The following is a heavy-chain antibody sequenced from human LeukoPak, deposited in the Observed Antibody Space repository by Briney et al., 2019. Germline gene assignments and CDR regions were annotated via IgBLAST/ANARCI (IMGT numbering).Heavy chain of an antibody. Sequence: GGSLRLSGAASGFTFSGYNINWVRQAPGKGLEWISYISTTGTTMYYADSVKGRFAISRDNAKSSLYLQMNSLRDEDTAVYYCARVWQDYSGVDYWGQGTLVTVSS. CDR3: ARVWQDYSGVDY. V-gene: IGHV3-48*02. CDR2: ISTTGTTM. CDR1: GFTFSGYN. D-gene: IGHD2-21*01. J-gene: IGHJ4*02.